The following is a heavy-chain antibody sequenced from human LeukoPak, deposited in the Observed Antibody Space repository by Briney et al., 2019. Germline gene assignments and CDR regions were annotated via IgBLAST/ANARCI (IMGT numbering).Heavy chain of an antibody. CDR1: GGSFSGYY. Sequence: PSETLSLTCAVYGGSFSGYYWSWIRQPPGKGREWIGEISHSGSTNYNPSLKSRFTISVDTSKNQFSLKRSSVTAACTAVYYCARGLSMGTWFDPWGQGTLVNVSS. J-gene: IGHJ5*02. V-gene: IGHV4-34*01. CDR3: ARGLSMGTWFDP. CDR2: ISHSGST. D-gene: IGHD5-18*01.